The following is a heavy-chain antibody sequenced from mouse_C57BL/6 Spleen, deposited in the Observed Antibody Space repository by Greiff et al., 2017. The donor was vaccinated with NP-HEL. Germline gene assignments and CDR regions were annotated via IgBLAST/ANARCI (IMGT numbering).Heavy chain of an antibody. CDR1: GYTFTSYW. J-gene: IGHJ3*01. V-gene: IGHV1-55*01. CDR3: ARDGYYPSGFAY. CDR2: IYPGSGST. Sequence: QVQLQQPGAELVKPGASVKMSCKASGYTFTSYWITWVKQRPGQGLEWIGDIYPGSGSTNYNEKFKSKATLTVDTSSSTAYMQLSSLTSEDSAVYYCARDGYYPSGFAYWGQGTLVTVSA. D-gene: IGHD2-3*01.